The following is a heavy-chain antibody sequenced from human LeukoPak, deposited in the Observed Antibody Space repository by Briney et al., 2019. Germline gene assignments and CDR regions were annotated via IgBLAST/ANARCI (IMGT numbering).Heavy chain of an antibody. CDR3: ARDRLRRAFDI. V-gene: IGHV4-31*03. Sequence: KPSETLSLTCTVSGGSISSGGYYWSWISQHPGKGLEWIGYIYYSGSTYYNPSLKSRVTISVDTSKNQFSLKLSSVTAADTAVYYCARDRLRRAFDIWGQGTMVTVSS. J-gene: IGHJ3*02. D-gene: IGHD4-17*01. CDR2: IYYSGST. CDR1: GGSISSGGYY.